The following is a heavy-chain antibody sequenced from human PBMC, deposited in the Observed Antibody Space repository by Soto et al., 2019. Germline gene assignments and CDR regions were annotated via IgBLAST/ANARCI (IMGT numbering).Heavy chain of an antibody. J-gene: IGHJ4*02. V-gene: IGHV3-21*01. CDR2: ISKSSRYI. D-gene: IGHD3-22*01. CDR1: GFTFSSYS. CDR3: ARDYYDSFFDY. Sequence: EVQLVESGGGLVKPGGSLRLSCAASGFTFSSYSMNWVRQAPGKGLEWVSSISKSSRYIYYADSVKGRFTISRDNAKNSLYLKMHSLRAEDTAVYYCARDYYDSFFDYWGQGTLVTVSS.